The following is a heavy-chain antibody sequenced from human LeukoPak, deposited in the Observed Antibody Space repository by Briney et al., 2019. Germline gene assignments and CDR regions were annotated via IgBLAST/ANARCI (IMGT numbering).Heavy chain of an antibody. V-gene: IGHV1-2*02. J-gene: IGHJ6*02. D-gene: IGHD4/OR15-4a*01. CDR2: INPNSGGT. CDR1: GYTFTGYY. Sequence: ASLKVSCKASGYTFTGYYIHGVRQAPGQGPEWMGWINPNSGGTNSAQKFQGRVTMTRDTSITTAYMELSSLTSDDTALYYCVRGPVLTYYSHYGMDVWGQGTTVIVSS. CDR3: VRGPVLTYYSHYGMDV.